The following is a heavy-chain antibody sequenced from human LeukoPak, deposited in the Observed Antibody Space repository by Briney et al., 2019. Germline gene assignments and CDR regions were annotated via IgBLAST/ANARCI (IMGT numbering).Heavy chain of an antibody. CDR2: IYDNESA. J-gene: IGHJ6*03. V-gene: IGHV4-59*11. CDR3: ARVLQNYYHLDV. CDR1: GVSINGHY. D-gene: IGHD3-3*01. Sequence: SETLSLTCTVSGVSINGHYWSWIRQPPGKGLEWIGFIYDNESANYKSSLESRVTMTVDTSKNQVSLKLNSVTAADTAVYYCARVLQNYYHLDVWGEGTTVTVSS.